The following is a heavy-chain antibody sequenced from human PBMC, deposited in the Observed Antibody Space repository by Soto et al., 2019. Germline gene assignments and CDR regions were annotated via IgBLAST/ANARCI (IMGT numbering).Heavy chain of an antibody. Sequence: QVQLVESGGGVVQPGRSLSLSCAASGFTFSDYPMHWVRQAPGKGLEGVAVISYDGRVKYYVDAVKARFTISSEDSKTTRYLQMNSLRVDDKAVYYCARDFIVGAPDYFDYWGQGTLVTVSS. CDR1: GFTFSDYP. V-gene: IGHV3-30*04. J-gene: IGHJ4*02. D-gene: IGHD1-26*01. CDR3: ARDFIVGAPDYFDY. CDR2: ISYDGRVK.